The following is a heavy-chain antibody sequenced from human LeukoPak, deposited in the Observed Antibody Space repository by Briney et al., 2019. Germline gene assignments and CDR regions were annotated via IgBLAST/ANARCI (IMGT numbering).Heavy chain of an antibody. J-gene: IGHJ3*02. V-gene: IGHV1-2*02. CDR2: INPNSGGT. Sequence: ASVKVSCKAAGYTFTGYYMHWVRQAPGQGLEWMGWINPNSGGTNYAQKFQGRVTMTRDTSISTAYMELSRLRSDDTAVYYCARAYCGGDCYLYAFDIWGQGTMVTVSS. D-gene: IGHD2-21*02. CDR1: GYTFTGYY. CDR3: ARAYCGGDCYLYAFDI.